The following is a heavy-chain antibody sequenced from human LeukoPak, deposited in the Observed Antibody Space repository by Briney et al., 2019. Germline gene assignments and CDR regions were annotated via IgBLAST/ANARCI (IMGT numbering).Heavy chain of an antibody. J-gene: IGHJ4*02. D-gene: IGHD2-2*02. CDR3: ARGSTTTTYYTSGFDY. CDR2: ISPNSGGT. CDR1: GYTLTELS. Sequence: ASVKVSCKVSGYTLTELSMHWVRQAPGQGLEWMGWISPNSGGTDSAQRFQGRVTLTRDTSISTASMELSSLRSDDTAVYYCARGSTTTTYYTSGFDYWGQGTLVTVSS. V-gene: IGHV1-2*02.